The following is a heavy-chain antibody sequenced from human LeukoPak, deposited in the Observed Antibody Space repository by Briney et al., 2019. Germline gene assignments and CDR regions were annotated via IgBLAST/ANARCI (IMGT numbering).Heavy chain of an antibody. Sequence: SQTLSLTCAVSGGSISSGGYSWSRIRQPPGKGLEGRGYIYHSGSTYYNPPLKSRVPISVDRSKNQFSLKLSSVTAADTAVYYCARARITMVRGVMVDYWAQGTLVTVSS. D-gene: IGHD3-10*01. V-gene: IGHV4-30-2*01. CDR3: ARARITMVRGVMVDY. CDR1: GGSISSGGYS. CDR2: IYHSGST. J-gene: IGHJ4*02.